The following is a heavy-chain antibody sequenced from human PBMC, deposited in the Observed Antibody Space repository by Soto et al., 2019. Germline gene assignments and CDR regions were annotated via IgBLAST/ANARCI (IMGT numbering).Heavy chain of an antibody. Sequence: QLQLQESGPGLVKPSETLSLTCSVSDDSINSDKYYWGWIRQPPGKGLEWIGSIYYRGNAYYNPSRQTRVPISLDKSKSQFSLKLNSVTAADSAVYFCARLEGLATISYYFDFWGPGALVTVSS. CDR2: IYYRGNA. CDR1: DDSINSDKYY. CDR3: ARLEGLATISYYFDF. J-gene: IGHJ4*02. V-gene: IGHV4-39*01. D-gene: IGHD3-9*01.